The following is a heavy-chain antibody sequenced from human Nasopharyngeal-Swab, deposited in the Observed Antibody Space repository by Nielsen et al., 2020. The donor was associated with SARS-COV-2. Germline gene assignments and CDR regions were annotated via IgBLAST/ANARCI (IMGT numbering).Heavy chain of an antibody. D-gene: IGHD2-21*01. Sequence: SCAASGFTFSDYYMSWIRQAPGRGPEWVSYIGSSGSSGTTIYYADSVKGRFTISRDNAKNSLYLQMDSLRAEDTAVYYCARGRYYGPWGQGTLVTVSS. J-gene: IGHJ5*02. CDR1: GFTFSDYY. CDR2: IGSSGSSGTTI. V-gene: IGHV3-11*01. CDR3: ARGRYYGP.